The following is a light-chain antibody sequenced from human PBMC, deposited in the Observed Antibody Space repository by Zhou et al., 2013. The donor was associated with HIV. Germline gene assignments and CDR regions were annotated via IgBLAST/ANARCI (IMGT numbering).Light chain of an antibody. Sequence: EIVLTQSPGTLSLSAGERATLSCRASQKISSNYLAWYQHKPGQAPRLLIYAASTRATGIPGRFSGSGSGTEFTLTISSLQSEDFAVYYCQQYNNWPTFGGGTKVEIK. J-gene: IGKJ4*01. CDR3: QQYNNWPT. V-gene: IGKV3-15*01. CDR1: QKISSN. CDR2: AAS.